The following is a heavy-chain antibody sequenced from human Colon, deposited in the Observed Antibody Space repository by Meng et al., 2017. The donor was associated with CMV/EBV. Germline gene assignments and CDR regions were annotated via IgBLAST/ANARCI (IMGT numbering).Heavy chain of an antibody. Sequence: LWCAGSGFSVRSDYMSWVRQALGKGLEWVSFINSDGRTFYADSVKGRFTISRDNSKNTLYLQMNTLRAEDTAVYYCVTGKVRYFDFWGQGTLVTVSS. V-gene: IGHV3-66*02. CDR1: GFSVRSDY. J-gene: IGHJ4*02. CDR3: VTGKVRYFDF. CDR2: INSDGRT.